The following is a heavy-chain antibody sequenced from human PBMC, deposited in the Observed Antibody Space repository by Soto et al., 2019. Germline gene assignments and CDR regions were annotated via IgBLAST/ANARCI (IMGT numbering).Heavy chain of an antibody. J-gene: IGHJ4*02. D-gene: IGHD4-17*01. CDR1: GFSLSTYW. V-gene: IGHV3-74*01. CDR2: INSHGSST. CDR3: ARDVPIPGDPLDY. Sequence: EVQLVESGGGLVQPGGSLRLSCAASGFSLSTYWMHWVRQAPGKGLVWVSRINSHGSSTSYADSVKGRFTISRDNAKNTLYLQMNSLRADDTAVYYCARDVPIPGDPLDYWGQGTLVTVSS.